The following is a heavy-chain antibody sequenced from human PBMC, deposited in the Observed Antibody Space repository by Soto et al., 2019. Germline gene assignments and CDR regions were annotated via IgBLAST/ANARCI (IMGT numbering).Heavy chain of an antibody. V-gene: IGHV1-3*05. CDR3: ARGVAPYYFDY. Sequence: QVQLVQSGAEEKKPGASVKVSCKASGYTFTSYAMHWVRQAPGQRLEWMGWINAGNGNTKYSQKFQGRVTITRDTTANKSYMELSSLTSEDKAVDYCARGVAPYYFDYWGQGTLVTVPS. CDR1: GYTFTSYA. J-gene: IGHJ4*02. CDR2: INAGNGNT. D-gene: IGHD2-15*01.